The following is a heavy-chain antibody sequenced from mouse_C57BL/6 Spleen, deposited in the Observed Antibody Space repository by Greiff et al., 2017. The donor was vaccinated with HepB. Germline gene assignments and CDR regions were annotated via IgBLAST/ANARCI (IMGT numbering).Heavy chain of an antibody. D-gene: IGHD3-3*01. V-gene: IGHV1-81*01. CDR3: ARGGPTLGVYAMDY. CDR1: GYTFTSYG. Sequence: QVQLQQSGAELARPGASVKLSCKASGYTFTSYGISWVKQRTGQGLEWIGEIYPRSGNTYYNEKFKGKATLTADKSSSTAYMELRSLTSEDSAVYFCARGGPTLGVYAMDYWGQGTSVTVSS. J-gene: IGHJ4*01. CDR2: IYPRSGNT.